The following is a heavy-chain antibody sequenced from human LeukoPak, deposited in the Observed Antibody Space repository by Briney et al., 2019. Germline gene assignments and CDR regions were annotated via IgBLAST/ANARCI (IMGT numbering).Heavy chain of an antibody. J-gene: IGHJ6*02. V-gene: IGHV3-21*01. CDR1: GFTFSSYS. CDR2: ISSSSSYI. Sequence: GGSLRLSCAASGFTFSSYSMNWVRQAPGKGLEWVSSISSSSSYIYYADSVKGRFTISRDNAKNSLYLQMNSLRAEDTAEYYCARVRKTPHYYYGMDVWGQGTTVTVSS. CDR3: ARVRKTPHYYYGMDV. D-gene: IGHD1-14*01.